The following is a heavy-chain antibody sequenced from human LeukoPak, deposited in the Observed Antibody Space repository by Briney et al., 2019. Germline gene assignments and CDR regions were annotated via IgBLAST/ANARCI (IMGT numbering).Heavy chain of an antibody. CDR2: ISGSGGST. CDR3: AKRSSGWYPGYFDY. D-gene: IGHD6-19*01. V-gene: IGHV3-23*01. Sequence: ETLSLTCTVSGGSISSYYWSWVRQAPGKGLEWVAAISGSGGSTYYADSVKGRFTISRDNSKNTLYLQMNSLRAEDTAVYYCAKRSSGWYPGYFDYWGQGTLVTVSS. J-gene: IGHJ4*02. CDR1: GGSISSYY.